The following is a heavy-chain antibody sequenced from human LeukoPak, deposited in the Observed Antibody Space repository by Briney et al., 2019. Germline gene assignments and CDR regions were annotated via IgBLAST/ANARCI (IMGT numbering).Heavy chain of an antibody. Sequence: GGSLRLSCAASGFTFSSYSMHWVRQAPGKGLEYISAISSNGGSTYYANSVKGRFTISRDNSENTLYLQMGRLTTEDMAVYYCAREGVYKYYFDYWGQGTLVTVSS. D-gene: IGHD3-10*01. V-gene: IGHV3-64*01. J-gene: IGHJ4*02. CDR1: GFTFSSYS. CDR3: AREGVYKYYFDY. CDR2: ISSNGGST.